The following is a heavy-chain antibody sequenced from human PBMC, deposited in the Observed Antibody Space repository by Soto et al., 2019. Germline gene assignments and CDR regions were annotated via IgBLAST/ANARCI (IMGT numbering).Heavy chain of an antibody. Sequence: ASVKVSCKASGGTFSRYGISWLRQAPGQGLEWMGGIIPIFGTANYAQKFQGRVTITADEATSTAYMELSSLSSEDKAVYYCARGGEVSYYYGMDVWGQGTTVTVSS. CDR2: IIPIFGTA. D-gene: IGHD3-16*01. J-gene: IGHJ6*02. CDR1: GGTFSRYG. V-gene: IGHV1-69*13. CDR3: ARGGEVSYYYGMDV.